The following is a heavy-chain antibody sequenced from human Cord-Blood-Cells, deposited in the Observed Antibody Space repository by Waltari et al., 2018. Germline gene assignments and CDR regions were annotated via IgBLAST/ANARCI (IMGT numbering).Heavy chain of an antibody. V-gene: IGHV4-4*02. Sequence: QVQLQESGPALVKPSGTLSLTCAVSGGPIRSSNWGRWVRQPPGKGLEWIGEIYHSGSTNYNPSLKSRVTISVDKSKNQFSLKLSSVTAADTAVYYCARREAAGTYFQHWGQGTLVTVSS. CDR3: ARREAAGTYFQH. J-gene: IGHJ1*01. CDR2: IYHSGST. CDR1: GGPIRSSNW. D-gene: IGHD6-13*01.